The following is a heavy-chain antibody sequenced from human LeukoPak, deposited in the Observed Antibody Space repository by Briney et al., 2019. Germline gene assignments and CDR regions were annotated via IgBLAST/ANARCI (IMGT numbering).Heavy chain of an antibody. CDR2: INHNGNVN. V-gene: IGHV3-7*03. CDR3: ARGGGLDV. Sequence: GGPRKLSCAPSGFTLSSYWRNWARQAPGKGLEWVASINHNGNVNYYVDSVKGRFTISRDNAKNSLYLQMSNLRAEDTAVYFCARGGGLDVWGQGATVTVSS. J-gene: IGHJ6*02. CDR1: GFTLSSYW. D-gene: IGHD3-16*01.